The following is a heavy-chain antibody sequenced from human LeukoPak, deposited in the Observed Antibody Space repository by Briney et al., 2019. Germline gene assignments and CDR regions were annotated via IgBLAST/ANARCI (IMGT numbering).Heavy chain of an antibody. J-gene: IGHJ4*02. CDR2: INHSGST. CDR3: ARDDRYYYDSSGPGYFDY. V-gene: IGHV4-34*01. CDR1: GGSFSGYY. Sequence: PSETLSLTCAVYGGSFSGYYWSWIRQPPGKGLEWIGEINHSGSTYYNPSLKSRVTISVDTSKNQFSLKLSSVTAADTAVYYCARDDRYYYDSSGPGYFDYWGQGTLVTVSS. D-gene: IGHD3-22*01.